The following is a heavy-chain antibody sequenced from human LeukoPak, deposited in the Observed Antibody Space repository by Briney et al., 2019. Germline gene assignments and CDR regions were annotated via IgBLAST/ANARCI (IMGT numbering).Heavy chain of an antibody. CDR1: GGSFSGYY. V-gene: IGHV4-34*01. Sequence: SETLSLTCAVYGGSFSGYYWSWIRQPPGKGLEWIGSIYYSGSTYYNPSLKSRVTISVDTSKNQFSLKLSSVTAADTAVYYCATYLTYYYDSSGFNWFDPWGQGTLVTVSS. J-gene: IGHJ5*02. D-gene: IGHD3-22*01. CDR2: IYYSGST. CDR3: ATYLTYYYDSSGFNWFDP.